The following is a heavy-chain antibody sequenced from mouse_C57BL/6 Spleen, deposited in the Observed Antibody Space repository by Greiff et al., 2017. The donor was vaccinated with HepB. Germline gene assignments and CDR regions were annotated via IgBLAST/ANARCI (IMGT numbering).Heavy chain of an antibody. J-gene: IGHJ1*03. D-gene: IGHD1-1*01. Sequence: QVQLKQPGAELVKPGASVKMSCKASGYTFTSYWITRVKQRPGQGLEWIGDIYPGSGSTNYNEKFKSKATLTVDTSSSTAYVQLSSLTSEDSAVYYCAREDATDWYFDVWGTGTTVTVSS. CDR2: IYPGSGST. V-gene: IGHV1-55*01. CDR3: AREDATDWYFDV. CDR1: GYTFTSYW.